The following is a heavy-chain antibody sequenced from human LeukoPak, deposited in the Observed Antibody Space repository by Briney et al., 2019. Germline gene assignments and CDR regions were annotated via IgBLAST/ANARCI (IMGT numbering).Heavy chain of an antibody. CDR2: IDTSGGHT. CDR1: GFTFSSYA. D-gene: IGHD3-10*01. CDR3: ASREGDY. V-gene: IGHV3-23*01. J-gene: IGHJ4*02. Sequence: PGGSLRLSCAASGFTFSSYAMSWVRQAPGKGLEWVSAIDTSGGHTYYADSVKGRFTISRDNSENTLNLQMNSLRAEDTAVYYCASREGDYWGQGTLVTVSS.